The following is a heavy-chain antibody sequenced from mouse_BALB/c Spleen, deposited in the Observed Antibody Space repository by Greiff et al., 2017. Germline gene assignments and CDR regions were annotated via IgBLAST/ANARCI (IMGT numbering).Heavy chain of an antibody. J-gene: IGHJ2*01. CDR3: ARGGGMITTSFDY. CDR1: GFTFSSYA. D-gene: IGHD2-4*01. CDR2: ISSGGST. Sequence: EVQVVESGGGLVKPGGSLKLSCAASGFTFSSYAMSWVRQTPEKRLEWVASISSGGSTYYPDSVKGRFTISRDNARNILYLQMSSLRSEDTAMYYCARGGGMITTSFDYWGQGTTLTVSS. V-gene: IGHV5-6-5*01.